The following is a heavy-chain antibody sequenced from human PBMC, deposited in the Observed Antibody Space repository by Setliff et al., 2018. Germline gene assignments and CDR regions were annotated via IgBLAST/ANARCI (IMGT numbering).Heavy chain of an antibody. V-gene: IGHV1-18*01. CDR2: ISPYTGNT. Sequence: ASVKVSCKASGYTFTDYGISWVRQAPGQGLEWMGWISPYTGNTFYAPQFQGRVIMTTDTSAKTAYMDLRSLRSDDTAVYFCARALGGISAAGNNWLDSWGQGTLVTVSS. J-gene: IGHJ5*01. CDR3: ARALGGISAAGNNWLDS. D-gene: IGHD6-13*01. CDR1: GYTFTDYG.